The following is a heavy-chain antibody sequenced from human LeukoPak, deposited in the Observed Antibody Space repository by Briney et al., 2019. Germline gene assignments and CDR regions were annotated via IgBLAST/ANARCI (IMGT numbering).Heavy chain of an antibody. D-gene: IGHD1-1*01. V-gene: IGHV4-4*07. J-gene: IGHJ5*02. CDR3: ARDHSGAGTTPRTWRLDP. CDR1: GGSISTYY. CDR2: IYTSGST. Sequence: PSETLSLTCTVSGGSISTYYWSWIRQPAGKGLEWIGRIYTSGSTNYNPSLTSRVTMSVDTSKNQFSLKLSSVTAADTAVYYCARDHSGAGTTPRTWRLDPWGQGTLVTVSS.